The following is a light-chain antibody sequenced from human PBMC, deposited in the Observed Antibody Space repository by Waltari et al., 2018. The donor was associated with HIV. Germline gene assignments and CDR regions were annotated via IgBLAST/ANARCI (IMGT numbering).Light chain of an antibody. J-gene: IGLJ1*01. V-gene: IGLV2-11*01. CDR3: CSYTGSKIYV. CDR1: STDDGGYNY. CDR2: DVT. Sequence: QSALTQPRSVSGSPGQSVTVSCTGTSTDDGGYNYFSWYQQHPGQAPTFIIFDVTARPSGIPDRFSGSKSGNTASLTISGLQAEDEADYYCCSYTGSKIYVFGTGTQVTVL.